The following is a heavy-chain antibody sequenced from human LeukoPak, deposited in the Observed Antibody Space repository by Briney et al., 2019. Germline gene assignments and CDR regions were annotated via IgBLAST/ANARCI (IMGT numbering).Heavy chain of an antibody. J-gene: IGHJ4*02. V-gene: IGHV4-34*01. CDR3: ARFTVEMATISPTIL. CDR2: INHSGST. CDR1: GGSFSGYY. D-gene: IGHD5-24*01. Sequence: PSETLSLTCAVYGGSFSGYYWSWIRQPPGKGLEWIGEINHSGSTNYNPSLKSRVTISVDTSKNQFSLKLSSVTAADTAVYYCARFTVEMATISPTILWGQGTLVTVSS.